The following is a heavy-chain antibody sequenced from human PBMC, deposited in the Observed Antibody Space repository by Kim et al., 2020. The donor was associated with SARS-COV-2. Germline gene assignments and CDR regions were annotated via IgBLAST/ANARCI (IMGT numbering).Heavy chain of an antibody. CDR3: AKSFSGSYLAYDY. CDR1: GFTFNTYG. Sequence: GGSLRLSCAASGFTFNTYGMHWVRQAPGKGLEWVAVISYDGSNKYYADSVKGRFTISRDNSKNTLYLQMNSLRIEDTAVYYCAKSFSGSYLAYDYWGQGTLVTVSS. V-gene: IGHV3-30*18. D-gene: IGHD1-26*01. CDR2: ISYDGSNK. J-gene: IGHJ4*02.